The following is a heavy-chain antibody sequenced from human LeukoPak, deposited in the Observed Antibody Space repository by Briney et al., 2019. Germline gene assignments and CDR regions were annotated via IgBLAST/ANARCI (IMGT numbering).Heavy chain of an antibody. CDR3: ARVGIVENWFDP. D-gene: IGHD2-21*01. V-gene: IGHV3-21*01. Sequence: GGSLRLSCAASGFTFSSYAMHWVRQAPGKGLEWVSSISSSSSYVYYADSVKGRFTISRDNAKNSLYLQMNSLRAEDTAVYYCARVGIVENWFDPWGQGTLVTVSS. J-gene: IGHJ5*02. CDR2: ISSSSSYV. CDR1: GFTFSSYA.